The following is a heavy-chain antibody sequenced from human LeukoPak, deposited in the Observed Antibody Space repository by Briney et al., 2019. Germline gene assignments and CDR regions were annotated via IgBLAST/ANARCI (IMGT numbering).Heavy chain of an antibody. Sequence: ASVKVSCKASGYIFTNYGISWVRQAPGQGLEWMGWISAYNDNTNYAQKVQGRPTMTADTSTSTAYMELKSLRSDDTAVHYCARGLGSGSYYAYWGQGTLVTVSS. J-gene: IGHJ4*02. CDR2: ISAYNDNT. V-gene: IGHV1-18*01. CDR3: ARGLGSGSYYAY. CDR1: GYIFTNYG. D-gene: IGHD3-10*02.